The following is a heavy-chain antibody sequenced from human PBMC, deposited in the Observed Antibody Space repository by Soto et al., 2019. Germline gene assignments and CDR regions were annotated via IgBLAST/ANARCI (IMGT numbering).Heavy chain of an antibody. CDR2: ISSSSSAI. V-gene: IGHV3-48*01. Sequence: GGSLRLSCAVSGFTFSSYSMNWVRQAPGKGLEWVSYISSSSSAIYYADSVKGRFTISRDNAKNSLYLQMNSLRAEDTAVYYCARGHIAAATDYWGQGT. J-gene: IGHJ4*02. CDR1: GFTFSSYS. CDR3: ARGHIAAATDY. D-gene: IGHD6-13*01.